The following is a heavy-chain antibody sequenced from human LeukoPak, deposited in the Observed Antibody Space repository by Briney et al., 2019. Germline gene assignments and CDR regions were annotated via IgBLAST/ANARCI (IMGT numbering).Heavy chain of an antibody. V-gene: IGHV3-9*01. D-gene: IGHD6-13*01. Sequence: GGSLRLSCAASGFTFDDYAMHWVRQAPGKGLEWVSGISWNSGSIGYADSVKGRFTISRDNAKNSLYLQMKSLRAEDTAVYYCARDRAAAARQPVDYWGQGTLVTVSS. CDR3: ARDRAAAARQPVDY. J-gene: IGHJ4*02. CDR2: ISWNSGSI. CDR1: GFTFDDYA.